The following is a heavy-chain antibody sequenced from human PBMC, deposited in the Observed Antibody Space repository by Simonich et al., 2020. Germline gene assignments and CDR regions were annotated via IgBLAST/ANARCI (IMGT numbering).Heavy chain of an antibody. V-gene: IGHV3-74*01. CDR3: ARDYSNYDAFDI. CDR2: INSDWSNT. Sequence: EVQLVESGGGLVQPGGSLRLSCAASGFTFSSYWMHWVRQAQGKGLGWGSRINSDWSNTSYADSVKGRFTISRDNAKNTLYLQMNSLRAEDTAVYYCARDYSNYDAFDIWGQGTMVTVSS. D-gene: IGHD4-4*01. J-gene: IGHJ3*02. CDR1: GFTFSSYW.